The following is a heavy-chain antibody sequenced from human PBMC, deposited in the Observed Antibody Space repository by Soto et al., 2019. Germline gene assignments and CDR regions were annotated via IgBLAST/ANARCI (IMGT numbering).Heavy chain of an antibody. CDR2: IIPIFGTA. D-gene: IGHD5-18*01. CDR1: GVTFSSYA. CDR3: ATPRKNRYGYMPNYGMDV. J-gene: IGHJ6*02. V-gene: IGHV1-69*06. Sequence: GASVKVSCKASGVTFSSYAISWVRQAPLRGLEWMGGIIPIFGTANYAQKFQGRVTITADKSTSTAYMELSSLRSEDTAVYYCATPRKNRYGYMPNYGMDVWGQGTTVTVSS.